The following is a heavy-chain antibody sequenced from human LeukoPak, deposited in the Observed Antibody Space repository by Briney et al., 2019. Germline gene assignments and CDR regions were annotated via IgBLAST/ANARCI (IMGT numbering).Heavy chain of an antibody. CDR3: ARGSSSLYHYMDV. CDR2: ISVTGGST. D-gene: IGHD2-2*01. J-gene: IGHJ6*03. CDR1: GFTFRNYV. Sequence: GGSLRLSCAASGFTFRNYVMNWVRQAPGKGLEWVSGISVTGGSTYSAESVKGRFTISRDNSKNTLYLQMNSLRTEDTAVFYCARGSSSLYHYMDVWGRGTAVTVS. V-gene: IGHV3-23*01.